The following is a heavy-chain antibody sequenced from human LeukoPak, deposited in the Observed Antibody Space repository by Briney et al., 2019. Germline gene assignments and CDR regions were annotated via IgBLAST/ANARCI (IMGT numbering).Heavy chain of an antibody. J-gene: IGHJ6*03. CDR3: ATDLWFGELSEDTRYHYYYMDV. CDR1: GGTFSSYA. Sequence: ASVKVSCKASGGTFSSYAISWVRQAPGQGLEWMGGIIPIFGTANYAQKFQGRVTITADESTSTAYMELSSLRSEDTAVYYCATDLWFGELSEDTRYHYYYMDVWGKGTTVTVSS. V-gene: IGHV1-69*13. CDR2: IIPIFGTA. D-gene: IGHD3-10*01.